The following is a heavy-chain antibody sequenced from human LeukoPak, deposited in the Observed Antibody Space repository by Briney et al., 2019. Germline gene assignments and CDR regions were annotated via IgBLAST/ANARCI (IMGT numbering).Heavy chain of an antibody. CDR2: IISDGGNT. J-gene: IGHJ6*03. CDR3: AKRYSSGWSITRNYMDV. D-gene: IGHD6-19*01. Sequence: PGGSLRLSCAASGFIFSTYDMSWVRQAPGKGLEWVSLIISDGGNTYYADSVKGRFTVSRDNSKNTLFLQMNSLRVEDTGIYYCAKRYSSGWSITRNYMDVWGSGTTVTVSS. V-gene: IGHV3-23*01. CDR1: GFIFSTYD.